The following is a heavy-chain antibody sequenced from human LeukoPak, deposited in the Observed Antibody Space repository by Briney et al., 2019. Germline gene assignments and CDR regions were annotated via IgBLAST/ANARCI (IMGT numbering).Heavy chain of an antibody. CDR3: AGGDPYRGYDYPGV. Sequence: GRSLRLSCAASGFTFGTYAMHWVRQAPGKGLEWVTIISYDGSKKYYADSVRGRFTISRDNSKNTLYLQMSSLRLEDTALYYCAGGDPYRGYDYPGVWGQGTLVTVSS. D-gene: IGHD5-12*01. V-gene: IGHV3-30*04. CDR1: GFTFGTYA. J-gene: IGHJ4*02. CDR2: ISYDGSKK.